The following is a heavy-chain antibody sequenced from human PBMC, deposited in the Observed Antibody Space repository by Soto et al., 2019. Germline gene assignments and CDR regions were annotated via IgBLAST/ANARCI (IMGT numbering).Heavy chain of an antibody. J-gene: IGHJ4*03. V-gene: IGHV4-59*01. CDR2: IYYSGST. Sequence: SETLSLTCTVSGGSISSYYWSWIRQPPGKGLEWIGYIYYSGSTNHNPSLKSRVTMSVDTSKKQFSLKLSSVSAADTAVYYCASSGYSRSDFDHWGQATLVTVSS. CDR1: GGSISSYY. D-gene: IGHD6-13*01. CDR3: ASSGYSRSDFDH.